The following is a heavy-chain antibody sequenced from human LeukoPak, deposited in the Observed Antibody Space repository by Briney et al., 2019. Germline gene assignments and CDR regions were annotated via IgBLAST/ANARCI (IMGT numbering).Heavy chain of an antibody. V-gene: IGHV5-51*01. CDR1: GYTFTSYW. J-gene: IGHJ4*02. CDR3: ARQRREYSSGWYSDY. Sequence: GESLKISCKGSGYTFTSYWIGWVRQLPGKDLEWMGIIYPGDSDTRYSPSFQGQVTISADKSISTAYLQWSSLKASDTAMYYCARQRREYSSGWYSDYWGQGTLVTVSS. D-gene: IGHD6-19*01. CDR2: IYPGDSDT.